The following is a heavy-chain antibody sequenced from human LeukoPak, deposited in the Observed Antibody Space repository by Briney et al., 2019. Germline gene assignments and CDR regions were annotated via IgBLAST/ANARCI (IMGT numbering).Heavy chain of an antibody. Sequence: GGSLRLSCEASGFTFSSYWMHWVRQAPGKGLVWVSRINTDGSSTSYADSVKGRFTISRDNAKNTLYLQMNSLRADDTAVYYCAKDLAAQPLLSPFEDWGQGTLVTVSS. V-gene: IGHV3-74*01. CDR2: INTDGSST. CDR3: AKDLAAQPLLSPFED. J-gene: IGHJ4*02. D-gene: IGHD2-21*02. CDR1: GFTFSSYW.